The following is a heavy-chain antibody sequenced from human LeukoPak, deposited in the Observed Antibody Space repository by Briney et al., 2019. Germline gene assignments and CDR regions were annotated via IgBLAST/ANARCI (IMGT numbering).Heavy chain of an antibody. CDR2: IFYTGST. CDR1: GGSFSGYY. Sequence: SETLSLTCAVYGGSFSGYYWSWTRQPPGKGLEWLGYIFYTGSTNYNPSLKSRVTISVDTSKKQFSLKLSSVTAADTAVYYCARDERYYYDLWGQGTQVTVSS. D-gene: IGHD3-22*01. CDR3: ARDERYYYDL. J-gene: IGHJ4*02. V-gene: IGHV4-34*11.